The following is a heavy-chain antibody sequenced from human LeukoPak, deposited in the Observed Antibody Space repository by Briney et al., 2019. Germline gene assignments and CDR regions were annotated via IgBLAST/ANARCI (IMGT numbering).Heavy chain of an antibody. CDR1: GFTFSSYW. D-gene: IGHD3-22*01. CDR3: AKYGKTYYYDSSGYPISLYYFDY. Sequence: GGSLRLSCAASGFTFSSYWMSWVRQAPGKGLEWVANIKQDGSEKYYVDSVKGRFTISRDNSKNTLYLQMNSLRAEDTAVYYCAKYGKTYYYDSSGYPISLYYFDYWGQGTLVTVSS. V-gene: IGHV3-7*03. CDR2: IKQDGSEK. J-gene: IGHJ4*02.